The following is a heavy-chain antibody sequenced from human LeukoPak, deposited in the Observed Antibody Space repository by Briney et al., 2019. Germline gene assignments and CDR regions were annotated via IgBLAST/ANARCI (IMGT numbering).Heavy chain of an antibody. CDR1: GFTFSSYS. J-gene: IGHJ3*02. Sequence: GGSLRLSCAASGFTFSSYSMTWVRQAPGKGLEWVSYISSSSSTIYYADSVKGRFTISRDNAKNSLYLQMNSLRAEDTAVYYCASARLVVVTEDAFDIWGQGTMVTVSS. D-gene: IGHD2-21*02. CDR2: ISSSSSTI. CDR3: ASARLVVVTEDAFDI. V-gene: IGHV3-48*04.